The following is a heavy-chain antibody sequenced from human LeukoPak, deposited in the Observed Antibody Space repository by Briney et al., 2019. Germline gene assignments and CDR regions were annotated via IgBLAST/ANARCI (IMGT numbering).Heavy chain of an antibody. CDR2: IYYSGST. CDR1: GGSISSGGYY. D-gene: IGHD3-10*01. J-gene: IGHJ4*02. V-gene: IGHV4-31*03. CDR3: ARLWPSRSAGGFDY. Sequence: PSQTLSLTCTVSGGSISSGGYYWSWIRQHPGKGLEWIGYIYYSGSTNYNPSLKSRVTISVDTSKNQFSLKLSSVTAADTAVYYCARLWPSRSAGGFDYWGQGTLVTASS.